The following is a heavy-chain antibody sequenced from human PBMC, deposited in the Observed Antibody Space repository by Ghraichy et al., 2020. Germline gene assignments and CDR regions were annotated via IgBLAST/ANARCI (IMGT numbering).Heavy chain of an antibody. Sequence: GESLNISCKGSGYSFTSYWIGWVRQMPGKGLEWMGIIYPGDSDTRYSPSFQGQVTISADKSISTAYLQWSSLKASDTAMYYCARRRYSSSWSGGVSYYFDYWGQGTLVTVSS. CDR1: GYSFTSYW. V-gene: IGHV5-51*01. J-gene: IGHJ4*02. D-gene: IGHD6-13*01. CDR3: ARRRYSSSWSGGVSYYFDY. CDR2: IYPGDSDT.